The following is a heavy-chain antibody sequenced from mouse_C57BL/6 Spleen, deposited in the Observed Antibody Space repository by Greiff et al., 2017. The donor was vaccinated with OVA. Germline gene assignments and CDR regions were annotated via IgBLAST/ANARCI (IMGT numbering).Heavy chain of an antibody. V-gene: IGHV5-9*01. D-gene: IGHD1-1*01. J-gene: IGHJ2*01. CDR2: ISGGGGNT. CDR1: GFTFSSYT. CDR3: ARPYGSGYLDY. Sequence: EVKLMESGGGLVKPGGSLKLSCAASGFTFSSYTMSWVRQTPEKRLEWVATISGGGGNTYYPDSVKGRFTISRDNAKSTLYTQLSSMRSEDTAFYYFARPYGSGYLDYWGQGTTLTVSS.